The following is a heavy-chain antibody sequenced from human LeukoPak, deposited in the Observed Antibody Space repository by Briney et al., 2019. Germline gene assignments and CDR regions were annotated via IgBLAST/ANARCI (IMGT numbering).Heavy chain of an antibody. CDR2: ISSSSNYI. J-gene: IGHJ5*02. V-gene: IGHV3-21*01. D-gene: IGHD4/OR15-4a*01. CDR3: VRIPNSANFPNWFDP. Sequence: GGSLRLSCAASGFTFSSSTMNWVRQAPGKGLEWVSSISSSSNYIYYADSVKGRFTISRDNAKNSLYLQMNSLRAEDTAVYYCVRIPNSANFPNWFDPWGQGTPVTVSS. CDR1: GFTFSSST.